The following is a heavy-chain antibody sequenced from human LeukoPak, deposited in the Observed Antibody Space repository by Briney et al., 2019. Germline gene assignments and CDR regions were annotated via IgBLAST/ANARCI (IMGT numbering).Heavy chain of an antibody. CDR3: AAFDNYYDSSGYDG. J-gene: IGHJ4*02. D-gene: IGHD3-22*01. CDR2: IVVGSGNT. V-gene: IGHV1-58*02. Sequence: TSVKVSCKAPGFTFTSSAMQWVRQARGQRLEWIGWIVVGSGNTNYAQKFQERVTITRDMSTSTAYMELSSLRSEDTAVYYCAAFDNYYDSSGYDGWGQGTLVTVSS. CDR1: GFTFTSSA.